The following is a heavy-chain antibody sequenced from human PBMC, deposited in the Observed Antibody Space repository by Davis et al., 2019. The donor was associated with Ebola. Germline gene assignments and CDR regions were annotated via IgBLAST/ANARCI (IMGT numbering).Heavy chain of an antibody. CDR2: IYPGDSDT. CDR3: ARLRSYYYYYYGMDV. Sequence: GGSLRLSCKGSGYSFTNYWIGWVRQMPGKGLEWMGIIYPGDSDTRYSPSFQGQVTISADKSISTAYLQWSSLKASDTAMYYCARLRSYYYYYYGMDVWGQGTTVTVSS. J-gene: IGHJ6*02. CDR1: GYSFTNYW. V-gene: IGHV5-51*01.